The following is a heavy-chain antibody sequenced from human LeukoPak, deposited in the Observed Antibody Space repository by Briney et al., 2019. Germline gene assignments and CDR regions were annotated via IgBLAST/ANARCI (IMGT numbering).Heavy chain of an antibody. Sequence: GGSLRLSCAASGFTFSSYAMSGVRQAPGKGLGWVSAISGSGGSTYYADSVKGRFTISRDNSKNTLYLQMNSLRAEDTAVYYCAKDRSFWNDVLGDYWGQGTLVTVSS. CDR3: AKDRSFWNDVLGDY. CDR2: ISGSGGST. CDR1: GFTFSSYA. J-gene: IGHJ4*02. V-gene: IGHV3-23*01. D-gene: IGHD1-1*01.